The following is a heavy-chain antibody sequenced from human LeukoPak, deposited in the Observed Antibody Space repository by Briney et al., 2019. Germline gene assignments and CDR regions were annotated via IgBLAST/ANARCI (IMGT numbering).Heavy chain of an antibody. D-gene: IGHD2-2*01. J-gene: IGHJ5*02. V-gene: IGHV1-3*01. CDR1: GYTFTSYA. CDR3: ARDREYQLLLPFDP. Sequence: ASVKVSCKASGYTFTSYAMHWVRQAPGQRLEWMGWINACNGNTKYSQKFQGRVTITRDASASTAYMELSSLRSEDTAVYYCARDREYQLLLPFDPWGQGTLVTVSS. CDR2: INACNGNT.